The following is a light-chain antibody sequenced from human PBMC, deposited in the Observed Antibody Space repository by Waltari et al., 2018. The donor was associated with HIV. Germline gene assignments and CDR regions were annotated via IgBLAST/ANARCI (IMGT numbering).Light chain of an antibody. CDR2: DNT. CDR1: SSNIGAGYD. Sequence: QSVLTQPPSVSGAPGQRVTISCTGSSSNIGAGYDVHWYRQLPGTAPKLLTYDNTNPPSGVPDRFAGSKSGTSASLAITWLQAEDEADYFCQSYDSSLSGSVFGGGTKLTVL. CDR3: QSYDSSLSGSV. J-gene: IGLJ3*02. V-gene: IGLV1-40*01.